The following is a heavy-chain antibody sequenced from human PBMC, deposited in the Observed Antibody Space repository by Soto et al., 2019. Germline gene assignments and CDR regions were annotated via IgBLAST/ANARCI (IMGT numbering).Heavy chain of an antibody. V-gene: IGHV3-9*01. CDR2: ISWNNGYM. D-gene: IGHD5-12*01. J-gene: IGHJ4*02. CDR3: AKLSGYDGGYVDY. CDR1: GFTFDAYA. Sequence: EVQLVESGGGLVQPGRSLRLSCAASGFTFDAYAMHWVRQAPGKGLEWVSGISWNNGYMGYADSVKGRFTVSRDNAKNSLYLEMNSLRVEDTALYYCAKLSGYDGGYVDYWGQGTLVTVSS.